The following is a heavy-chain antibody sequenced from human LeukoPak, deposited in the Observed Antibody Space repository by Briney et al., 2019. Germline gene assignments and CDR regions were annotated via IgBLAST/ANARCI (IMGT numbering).Heavy chain of an antibody. J-gene: IGHJ4*02. CDR2: INPSGGST. D-gene: IGHD4-23*01. CDR3: AREAHYGGNSNDY. CDR1: VYTLTSYY. V-gene: IGHV1-46*01. Sequence: GASVEVSREASVYTLTSYYMLCVRHAPGQGLVGVGIINPSGGSTSYEQKFQGRVTMTRDMSTSTVYMELSSLRSEDTAVYYCAREAHYGGNSNDYWGQGTPVTVSS.